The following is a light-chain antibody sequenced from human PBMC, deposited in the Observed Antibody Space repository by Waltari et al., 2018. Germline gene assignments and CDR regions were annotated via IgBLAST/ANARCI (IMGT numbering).Light chain of an antibody. CDR2: RNV. Sequence: QSVLTPPPSASGTPGQRVTISCSGSTSNIGNNPVNWYQQLPGAAPTLLIYRNVQRPSGVPDRFSGSKSGTSASLAISRVQSEDEADYYCEAWDDSLNGPIFGGRTTVTVL. CDR3: EAWDDSLNGPI. J-gene: IGLJ2*01. V-gene: IGLV1-44*01. CDR1: TSNIGNNP.